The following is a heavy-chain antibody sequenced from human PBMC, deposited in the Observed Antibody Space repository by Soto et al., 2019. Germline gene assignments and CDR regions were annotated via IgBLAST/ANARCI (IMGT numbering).Heavy chain of an antibody. Sequence: ASETLSLTCAVYGGSFSGYYWSWIRQPPGKGLEWIGEINHSGSTNYNPSLKSRVTISVDTSKNQFSLKLSSVTAADTAVYYCARGLRGWFGELSHFDYWGQGTLVTVSS. CDR2: INHSGST. CDR1: GGSFSGYY. D-gene: IGHD3-10*01. CDR3: ARGLRGWFGELSHFDY. V-gene: IGHV4-34*01. J-gene: IGHJ4*02.